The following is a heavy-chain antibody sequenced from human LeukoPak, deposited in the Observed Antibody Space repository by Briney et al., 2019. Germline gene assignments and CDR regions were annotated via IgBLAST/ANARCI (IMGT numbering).Heavy chain of an antibody. CDR2: LKAYSGGT. D-gene: IGHD6-13*01. J-gene: IGHJ6*03. V-gene: IGHV1-2*02. CDR3: ARVLPSSSWYRTYYYYYMHV. CDR1: GYTFSGYY. Sequence: ASVKVSCKASGYTFSGYYMHWVGQAPGQGLEGMGGLKAYSGGTNYAQTLHGRVTTPRDTSIRRAYIELSRPRSDDTAGRYSARVLPSSSWYRTYYYYYMHVWGKGTTVTVSS.